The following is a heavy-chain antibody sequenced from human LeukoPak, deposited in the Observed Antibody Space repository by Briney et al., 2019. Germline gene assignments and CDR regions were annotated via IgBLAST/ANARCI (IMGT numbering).Heavy chain of an antibody. J-gene: IGHJ4*02. CDR2: ISSNGGST. V-gene: IGHV3-64*01. CDR3: ARDFLGATDY. Sequence: GGSLRLSCAASGFTFSSYAMHWVRQAPGKGLEYVSAISSNGGSTYYANSVKGRFTISRDNPKNTLYLQMGSLRAEDMAVYYCARDFLGATDYWGQGTLVTVSS. CDR1: GFTFSSYA. D-gene: IGHD1-26*01.